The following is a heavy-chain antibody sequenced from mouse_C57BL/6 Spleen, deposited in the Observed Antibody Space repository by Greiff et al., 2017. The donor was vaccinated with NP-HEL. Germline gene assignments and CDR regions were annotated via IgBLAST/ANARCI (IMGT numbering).Heavy chain of an antibody. J-gene: IGHJ2*01. CDR3: ARESLTTGYFDG. V-gene: IGHV5-4*01. D-gene: IGHD1-1*01. Sequence: EVQVVESGGGLVKPGGSLKLSCAASGFTFSSYAMSWVRQTPEKRLEWVATISDGGSYTYYPDNVKGRFTISRDNAKNNLYLQMSHLKSEDTAMYYCARESLTTGYFDGWGQGTTLTVSS. CDR2: ISDGGSYT. CDR1: GFTFSSYA.